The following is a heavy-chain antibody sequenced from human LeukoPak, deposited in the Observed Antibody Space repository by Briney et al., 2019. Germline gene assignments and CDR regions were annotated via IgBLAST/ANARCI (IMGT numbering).Heavy chain of an antibody. D-gene: IGHD3-22*01. Sequence: SGTLSLTCAVYGGAFSGYYCSCIRQPPRKGQEWVWEIHHSGSTNYSPSLKSLVSISVDTSKNQFSLEPSSVIAADTAMYYCARVHRAAYYDSSSGLAYYYDMDVWGQGTTVTVSS. CDR2: IHHSGST. V-gene: IGHV4-34*01. J-gene: IGHJ6*02. CDR1: GGAFSGYY. CDR3: ARVHRAAYYDSSSGLAYYYDMDV.